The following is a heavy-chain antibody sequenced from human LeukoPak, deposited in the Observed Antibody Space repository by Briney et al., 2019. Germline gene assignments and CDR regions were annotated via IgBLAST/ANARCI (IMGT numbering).Heavy chain of an antibody. CDR2: IYHSGST. CDR1: GYSISSGYH. J-gene: IGHJ4*02. D-gene: IGHD3-10*01. Sequence: SETLSLTCAVSGYSISSGYHWGWIRQPPGKGLEWIGSIYHSGSTYYNPSLKSRVTISVDTSKNQFSLKLSSVTAADTAVYYCARALGFGDEYYFDYWGQGTLVTVSS. CDR3: ARALGFGDEYYFDY. V-gene: IGHV4-38-2*01.